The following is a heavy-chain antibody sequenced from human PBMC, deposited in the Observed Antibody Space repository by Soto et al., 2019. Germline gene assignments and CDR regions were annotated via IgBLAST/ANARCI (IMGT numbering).Heavy chain of an antibody. CDR1: GGTFSSYA. V-gene: IGHV1-69*01. J-gene: IGHJ5*02. Sequence: QVQLVQSGAEVKKPGSSVKVSCKASGGTFSSYAISWVRQAPGQGLEWMGGIIPIFGTANYAQKFQGRVTITADESTSTAYMELSSLRSEDTAVYYCARDQFGGFGEFVYNWFDPWGQGTLVTVSS. D-gene: IGHD3-10*01. CDR2: IIPIFGTA. CDR3: ARDQFGGFGEFVYNWFDP.